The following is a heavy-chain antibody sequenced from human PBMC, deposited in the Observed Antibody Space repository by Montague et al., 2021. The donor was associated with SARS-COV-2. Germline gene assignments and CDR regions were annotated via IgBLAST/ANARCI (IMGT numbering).Heavy chain of an antibody. D-gene: IGHD3-9*01. CDR1: GSWNSGTGHK. J-gene: IGHJ4*02. CDR3: VRSRAERYFDWTKLDAHVKPYYFDY. Sequence: SETLSLTCSSPGSWNSGTGHKCTCMSYTPGKGPYAVGSIYYSGSTYYNPSLKSRVTISVDTSKNQFSLKLSSVTAADTAVYYCVRSRAERYFDWTKLDAHVKPYYFDYWGQGTLVTVSS. CDR2: IYYSGST. V-gene: IGHV4-39*01.